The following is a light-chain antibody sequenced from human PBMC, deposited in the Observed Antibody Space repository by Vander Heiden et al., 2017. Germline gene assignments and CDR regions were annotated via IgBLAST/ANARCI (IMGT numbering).Light chain of an antibody. Sequence: QSALTQPASLSGSPGQSITISCTGTSSDVGGYNYVSWYQQHPGKARKLMIYDVSNRPAGVSNRFSGAKSGNTASLTISGLQAEDEADYYCSSYTSSSTWVVGGGTKLTVL. CDR3: SSYTSSSTWV. CDR1: SSDVGGYNY. CDR2: DVS. V-gene: IGLV2-14*01. J-gene: IGLJ3*02.